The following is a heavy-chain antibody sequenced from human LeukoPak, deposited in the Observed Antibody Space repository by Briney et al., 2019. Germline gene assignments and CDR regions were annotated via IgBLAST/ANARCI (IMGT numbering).Heavy chain of an antibody. D-gene: IGHD3-22*01. CDR3: ARDPAYYYDSSGS. J-gene: IGHJ5*02. Sequence: GGSLRLSCAASGFTFSSYSMSWVRQAPGKGLEWVSYISSSSGTIYYADSVKGRFTISRDNAKNSLYLQMNSLRADDTAVYYCARDPAYYYDSSGSWGQGTLVTVSS. CDR2: ISSSSGTI. CDR1: GFTFSSYS. V-gene: IGHV3-48*01.